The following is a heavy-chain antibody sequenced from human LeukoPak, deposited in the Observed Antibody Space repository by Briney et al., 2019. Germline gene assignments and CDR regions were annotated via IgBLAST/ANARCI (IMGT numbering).Heavy chain of an antibody. V-gene: IGHV1-2*02. Sequence: ASVKVSCKASGYTFTGYYMHWVRQAPGRGLEWMGWINPNSGGTNYAQKFQGRVTMTRDTSTSTAYMELRSLRSDDTAVYYCARVTVLLWFGELYNFDYWGQGTLVTVSS. J-gene: IGHJ4*02. CDR2: INPNSGGT. CDR1: GYTFTGYY. CDR3: ARVTVLLWFGELYNFDY. D-gene: IGHD3-10*01.